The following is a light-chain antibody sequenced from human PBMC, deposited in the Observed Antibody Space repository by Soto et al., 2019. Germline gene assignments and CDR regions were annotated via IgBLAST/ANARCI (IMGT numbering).Light chain of an antibody. CDR2: EVN. CDR3: SSYTITSTLVI. J-gene: IGLJ2*01. Sequence: QSALTQPASVSGSPGQSISVSCTGSSGDVGSYKYVSWYQQHPGKAPKLIIYEVNKRPSGVSDRFSGSKSGNTASLTISGLQAEDEADYYCSSYTITSTLVIFGGRTQLTVL. V-gene: IGLV2-14*01. CDR1: SGDVGSYKY.